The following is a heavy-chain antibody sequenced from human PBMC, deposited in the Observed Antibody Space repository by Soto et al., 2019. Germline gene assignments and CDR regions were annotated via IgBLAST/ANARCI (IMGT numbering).Heavy chain of an antibody. D-gene: IGHD4-17*01. V-gene: IGHV3-7*05. Sequence: GGSLRLSCAASGFTFSSYWMSWVRQAPGKGLEWVANIKQDGSEKYYVDSVKGRFTISRDNAKNSLYLQMNSLRAEDTAVYYCARVGRSEYYYYYGMDVWGQGTTVTVSS. CDR3: ARVGRSEYYYYYGMDV. CDR2: IKQDGSEK. CDR1: GFTFSSYW. J-gene: IGHJ6*02.